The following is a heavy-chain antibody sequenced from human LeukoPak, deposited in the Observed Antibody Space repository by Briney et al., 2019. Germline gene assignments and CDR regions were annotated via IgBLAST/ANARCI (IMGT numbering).Heavy chain of an antibody. D-gene: IGHD3-10*02. CDR3: VRESVRDYYFDF. CDR2: IRSKALYETS. V-gene: IGHV3-49*04. Sequence: GGSLRLSCSGSGFRFGGYAQSWVRQAPGKGLEWVGFIRSKALYETSEYAASVEGRFSISRDDSNNIVYLQMNSLKTEDTAVYFCVRESVRDYYFDFWGQGTLVTVSS. J-gene: IGHJ4*02. CDR1: GFRFGGYA.